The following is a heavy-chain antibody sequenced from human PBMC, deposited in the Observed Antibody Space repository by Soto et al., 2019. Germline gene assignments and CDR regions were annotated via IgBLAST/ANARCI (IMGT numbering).Heavy chain of an antibody. CDR2: IYTSGST. D-gene: IGHD3-22*01. CDR3: ARVAGGNYYDSSGLDY. V-gene: IGHV4-61*02. CDR1: GGSVSSGSYY. Sequence: SETLSLTCTVSGGSVSSGSYYWSWVRQPAGKGLEWIGRIYTSGSTNYNPSLKSRVTMSVDTSKNQFSLKLSSVTAADTAVYYCARVAGGNYYDSSGLDYWGQGTLVTVSS. J-gene: IGHJ4*02.